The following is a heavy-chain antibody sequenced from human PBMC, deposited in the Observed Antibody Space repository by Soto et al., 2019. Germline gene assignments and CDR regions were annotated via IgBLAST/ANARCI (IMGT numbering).Heavy chain of an antibody. J-gene: IGHJ6*03. CDR3: AREGGGIAAPRDYYYYYMDV. Sequence: SQTLSLTCAISGDSVSSNSAAWNWIRQSPSRGLEWLGRTYYRSKWYNDYAVSVKSRITINPDTSKNQFSLQLNSVTPEDTAVYYCAREGGGIAAPRDYYYYYMDVRGKGTKVTVSS. CDR1: GDSVSSNSAA. CDR2: TYYRSKWYN. D-gene: IGHD6-13*01. V-gene: IGHV6-1*01.